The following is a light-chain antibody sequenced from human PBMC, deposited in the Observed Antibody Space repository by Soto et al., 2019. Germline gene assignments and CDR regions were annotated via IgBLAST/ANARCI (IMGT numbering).Light chain of an antibody. CDR2: DAS. J-gene: IGKJ1*01. V-gene: IGKV1-5*01. CDR3: QQYNTYPRT. CDR1: QSISNW. Sequence: DIQLTHSPSTLSASVGDRVSITCRASQSISNWLAWYQQKPGKAPKLLIYDASILESGVPSRFSGSGSGTEFTLTISGLQSDDFTTYYCQQYNTYPRTFGQGTKVESK.